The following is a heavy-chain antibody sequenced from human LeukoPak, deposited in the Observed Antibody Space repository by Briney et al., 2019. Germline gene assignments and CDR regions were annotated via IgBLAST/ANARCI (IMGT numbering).Heavy chain of an antibody. Sequence: GGSLRLSCAASGFTFSSYEMHWVRQAPGKGLEWVAVIRSSGTNIYYADSVKGRFTISRDNAKNTLYLQMNSLRAEDTAVYYCAKLLVATPGFFPWGQGTVVTVSS. J-gene: IGHJ5*02. D-gene: IGHD5-12*01. CDR1: GFTFSSYE. V-gene: IGHV3-48*03. CDR3: AKLLVATPGFFP. CDR2: IRSSGTNI.